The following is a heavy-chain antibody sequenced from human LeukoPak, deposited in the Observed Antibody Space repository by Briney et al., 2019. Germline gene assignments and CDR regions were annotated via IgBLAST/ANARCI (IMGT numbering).Heavy chain of an antibody. Sequence: GGSLRLSCAASGFTFSSYWMSWVRQAPGKGLEWVANIKQDGSEKYYVDSVKGRFTISRDNAKNSLYLQMNSLRAEDTAAYYCARANSGYDGGYYYYYYYMDVWGKGTTVTVSS. J-gene: IGHJ6*03. CDR1: GFTFSSYW. CDR3: ARANSGYDGGYYYYYYYMDV. V-gene: IGHV3-7*04. D-gene: IGHD5-12*01. CDR2: IKQDGSEK.